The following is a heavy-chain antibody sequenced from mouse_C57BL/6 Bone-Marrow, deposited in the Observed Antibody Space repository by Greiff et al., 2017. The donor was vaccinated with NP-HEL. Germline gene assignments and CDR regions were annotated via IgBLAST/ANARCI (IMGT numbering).Heavy chain of an antibody. CDR1: GFTFSSYG. CDR2: ISSGGSYT. CDR3: ARHSYYSKFAY. J-gene: IGHJ3*01. Sequence: EVKLVESGGDLVKPGGSLKLSCAASGFTFSSYGMSWVRQTPDKRLEWVATISSGGSYTYYPDSVTGRFTISRDNAKNTLYLQMSSLKSEDTAMYYCARHSYYSKFAYWGQGTLVTVSA. D-gene: IGHD2-5*01. V-gene: IGHV5-6*01.